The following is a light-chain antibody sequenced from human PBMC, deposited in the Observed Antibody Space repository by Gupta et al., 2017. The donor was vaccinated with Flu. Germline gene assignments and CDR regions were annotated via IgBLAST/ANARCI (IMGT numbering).Light chain of an antibody. CDR3: QQYGSFPLT. J-gene: IGKJ4*01. CDR2: GAS. V-gene: IGKV3-20*01. Sequence: EIVLTQSPGNLSLSPGERATLSCRASQSVRVNYLAWYQQKPGQAPRLLIYGASSRATGIPDRFSGSGSGTVFTLTISRLEPEDFAVYYCQQYGSFPLTFGGGTKVEIK. CDR1: QSVRVNY.